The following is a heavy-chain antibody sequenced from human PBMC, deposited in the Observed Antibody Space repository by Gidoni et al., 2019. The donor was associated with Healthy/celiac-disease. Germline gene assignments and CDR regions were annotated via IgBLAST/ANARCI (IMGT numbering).Heavy chain of an antibody. J-gene: IGHJ4*02. CDR1: GGSFSGYY. CDR2: INHSGST. V-gene: IGHV4-34*01. Sequence: QVQLQQWGAGLLTPSETLSLPCAVYGGSFSGYYWRWIRQPPGKGLEWIGEINHSGSTNYNPSLKSRVTISVDTSKNQFSLKLSSVTAADTAVYYCARERVGYCSGGSCAHFDYWGQGTLVTVSS. CDR3: ARERVGYCSGGSCAHFDY. D-gene: IGHD2-15*01.